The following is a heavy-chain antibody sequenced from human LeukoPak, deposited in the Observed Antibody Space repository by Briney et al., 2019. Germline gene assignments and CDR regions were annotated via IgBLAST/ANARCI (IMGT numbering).Heavy chain of an antibody. CDR2: IYPGDSDT. CDR3: ARPSASNNVGYFDY. D-gene: IGHD4-11*01. V-gene: IGHV5-51*01. J-gene: IGHJ4*02. Sequence: GESLKISCKGSGYSFTSYWVGWVRQMPGKGLEGMGIIYPGDSDTRYSPSFQCQVTISADKSISTAYLQWSSLKASDTAMYYCARPSASNNVGYFDYWGQGTLVTVSS. CDR1: GYSFTSYW.